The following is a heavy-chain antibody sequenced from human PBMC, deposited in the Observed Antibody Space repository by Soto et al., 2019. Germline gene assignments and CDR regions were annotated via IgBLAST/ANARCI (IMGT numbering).Heavy chain of an antibody. CDR1: GYTFTGYY. CDR3: ARGALPIAAAGGDYYYYGMDV. V-gene: IGHV1-2*04. Sequence: ASVKVSCKASGYTFTGYYMHWVRQAPGQGLEWMGWINPNSGGTNYAQKFQGWVTMTRDTSISTAYMELSRLRSDDTAVYYCARGALPIAAAGGDYYYYGMDVWGQGTTVTVSS. J-gene: IGHJ6*02. D-gene: IGHD6-13*01. CDR2: INPNSGGT.